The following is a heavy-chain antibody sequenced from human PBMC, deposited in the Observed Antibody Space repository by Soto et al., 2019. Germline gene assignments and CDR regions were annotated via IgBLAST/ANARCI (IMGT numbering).Heavy chain of an antibody. CDR3: ARGHNWNFDY. Sequence: QVQLVESGAEVKDPGASVKVSCKASGFTFSRYAIHLVRQAPGQGLEWMGWINAGSGNTKYSEKFQGRVTITRDTSASTAYMELSSLRLEDTSVYYCARGHNWNFDYWGQGTLVTVSS. J-gene: IGHJ4*02. D-gene: IGHD1-20*01. CDR1: GFTFSRYA. V-gene: IGHV1-3*01. CDR2: INAGSGNT.